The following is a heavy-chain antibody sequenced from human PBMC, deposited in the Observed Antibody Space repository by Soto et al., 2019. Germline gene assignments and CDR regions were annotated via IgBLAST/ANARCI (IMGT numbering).Heavy chain of an antibody. D-gene: IGHD4-17*01. Sequence: QVQLVESGGGVVQPGRSLRLSCAASGFTFSSYGMHWVRQAPGKGLEWVAVIWYDGSNKYYADSVKGRFTISRDNSKNTLYLQMNSLRAEYTAVYYCARDLQNDYGDSTGGMDVWGQGTTVTVSS. J-gene: IGHJ6*02. CDR1: GFTFSSYG. CDR3: ARDLQNDYGDSTGGMDV. V-gene: IGHV3-33*01. CDR2: IWYDGSNK.